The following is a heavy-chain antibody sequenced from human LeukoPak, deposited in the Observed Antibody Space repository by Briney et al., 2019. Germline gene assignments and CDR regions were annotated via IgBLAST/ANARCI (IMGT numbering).Heavy chain of an antibody. CDR2: IYYSVST. Sequence: SETLSLTCTVSGGSISSSSYYWGWIRQPPGKGLEWIGSIYYSVSTYYNPSLTSRVTISVDTSKNQFSLKLSSVTAADTAVYYCASFKGDYDYFDYWGQGTLVTVSS. J-gene: IGHJ4*02. V-gene: IGHV4-39*01. D-gene: IGHD4/OR15-4a*01. CDR1: GGSISSSSYY. CDR3: ASFKGDYDYFDY.